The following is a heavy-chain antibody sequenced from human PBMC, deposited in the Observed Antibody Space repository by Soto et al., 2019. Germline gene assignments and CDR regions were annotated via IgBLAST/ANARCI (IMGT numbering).Heavy chain of an antibody. Sequence: SVTCSVAGGSSSRWSHSRVLIRQPPGKGLEWIGTFHYSGRTYYSPSLESRVTISVDTSKNQFSPKVSSVTAADTAVFYCARLAGYCSGTSCYGYYGMDVWGQGTTVTVSS. J-gene: IGHJ6*02. CDR2: FHYSGRT. D-gene: IGHD2-2*01. V-gene: IGHV4-39*01. CDR1: GGSSSRWSHS. CDR3: ARLAGYCSGTSCYGYYGMDV.